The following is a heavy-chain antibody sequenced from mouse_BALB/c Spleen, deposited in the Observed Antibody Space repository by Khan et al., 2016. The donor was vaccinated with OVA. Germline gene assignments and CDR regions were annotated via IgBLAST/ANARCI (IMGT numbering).Heavy chain of an antibody. D-gene: IGHD3-2*02. Sequence: QVQLKQSGAELVRPGASVKLSCKTSGFIFTSYWIHWVKQRPGQGLEWIARIYPGTDNTYYTEKLKDKATLTADKSSSTAYMQLSSLKSEDSDVYFGARGEALYCFEYWGQGTTLTVSS. V-gene: IGHV1-76*01. CDR2: IYPGTDNT. CDR1: GFIFTSYW. CDR3: ARGEALYCFEY. J-gene: IGHJ2*01.